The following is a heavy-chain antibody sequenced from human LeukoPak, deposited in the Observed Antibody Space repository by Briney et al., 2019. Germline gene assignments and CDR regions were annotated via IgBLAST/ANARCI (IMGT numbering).Heavy chain of an antibody. Sequence: GGSLRLSCAASGFTVSDNYMSWVRQAPGKGLEWVSIIYSGGTTYYADSVKGRFTISRGISKNTFYLQMNSLRVEDTAVFYCARALPAASHTSFDHWGQGTLVTVSS. CDR1: GFTVSDNY. CDR3: ARALPAASHTSFDH. J-gene: IGHJ4*02. V-gene: IGHV3-66*01. CDR2: IYSGGTT. D-gene: IGHD2-2*01.